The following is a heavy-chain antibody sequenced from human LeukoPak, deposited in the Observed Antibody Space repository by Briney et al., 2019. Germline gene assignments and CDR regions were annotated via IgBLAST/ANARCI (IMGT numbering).Heavy chain of an antibody. D-gene: IGHD6-13*01. CDR3: ARETAAAGSFIAINDY. CDR1: GGSISSSNW. Sequence: PSGTLSLTCAVSGGSISSSNWWSWVRQPPGKGLEWIGEIYHSGSTNYNPSLKSRVTLSVDTSKNQFSLKLTSVTAADTAMYYCARETAAAGSFIAINDYWGQGTLVTVSS. J-gene: IGHJ4*02. V-gene: IGHV4-4*02. CDR2: IYHSGST.